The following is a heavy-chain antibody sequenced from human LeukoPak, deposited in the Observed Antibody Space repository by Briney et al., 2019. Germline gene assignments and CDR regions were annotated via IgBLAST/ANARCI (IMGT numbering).Heavy chain of an antibody. CDR3: ATVPLSTTWFDP. J-gene: IGHJ5*02. CDR1: GYTLTELS. CDR2: FGPEDGET. Sequence: ASVKVSCKVSGYTLTELSMHWVRQAPGKGLEWMGGFGPEDGETIYAQKFQGRVTMTEDTSTDTAYMELSSLRSEDTAVYYCATVPLSTTWFDPWGQGTLVTVSS. D-gene: IGHD2/OR15-2a*01. V-gene: IGHV1-24*01.